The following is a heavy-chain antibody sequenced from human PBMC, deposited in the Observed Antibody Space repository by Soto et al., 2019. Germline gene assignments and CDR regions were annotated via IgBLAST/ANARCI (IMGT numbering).Heavy chain of an antibody. CDR3: ARGSIGIAAAGDNNWFDP. D-gene: IGHD6-13*01. CDR1: GGSISSYY. CDR2: IYYSGST. Sequence: SETLSLTCTVSGGSISSYYWSWIRQPPGKGLEWIGYIYYSGSTNYNPSLKSRVTISVDTSKNQFSLKLSSVTAADTTVYYCARGSIGIAAAGDNNWFDPWGQGTPVTGSS. J-gene: IGHJ5*02. V-gene: IGHV4-59*01.